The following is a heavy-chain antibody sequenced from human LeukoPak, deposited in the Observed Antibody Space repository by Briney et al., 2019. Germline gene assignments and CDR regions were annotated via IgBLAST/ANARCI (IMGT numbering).Heavy chain of an antibody. CDR2: ISGSGGST. V-gene: IGHV3-23*01. Sequence: GGSLRLSCAASGFTFSSYAMSWARQAPGKGRGWVSAISGSGGSTYYADSVKGRFTISRDNSKNTLYLQMNSLRAEGTAVYYCAKGTGGNPLLAFDIWGQGTMVTVSS. D-gene: IGHD4-23*01. J-gene: IGHJ3*02. CDR3: AKGTGGNPLLAFDI. CDR1: GFTFSSYA.